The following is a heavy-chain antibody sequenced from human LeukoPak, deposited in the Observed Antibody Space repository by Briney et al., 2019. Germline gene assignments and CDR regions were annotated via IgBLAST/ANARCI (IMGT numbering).Heavy chain of an antibody. CDR3: ARHGKGVVPLTGLEN. CDR2: ISSSSSYI. J-gene: IGHJ4*02. CDR1: GFTFSSYS. V-gene: IGHV3-21*01. Sequence: PGGSLRLSCAASGFTFSSYSMNWVRQAPGKGLEWVSSISSSSSYIYYADSVKGRFTISRDNAKNSLYLQMNSLRAEDTAVYYCARHGKGVVPLTGLENWGQGTLVSVSS. D-gene: IGHD3-3*01.